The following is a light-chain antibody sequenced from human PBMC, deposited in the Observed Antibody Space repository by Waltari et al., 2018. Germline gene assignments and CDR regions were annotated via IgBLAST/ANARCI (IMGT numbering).Light chain of an antibody. CDR2: ASS. V-gene: IGKV3-15*01. J-gene: IGKJ4*01. Sequence: EIVMTQSPGTLSVSPGESATLSCRASQSFSSSLAWYQPKPGQAPGLLIYASSTRATGFPPRFSGSGSGTEFTLTISILQSEDFAIYYCQQYDIWPPLTFGGGTKV. CDR1: QSFSSS. CDR3: QQYDIWPPLT.